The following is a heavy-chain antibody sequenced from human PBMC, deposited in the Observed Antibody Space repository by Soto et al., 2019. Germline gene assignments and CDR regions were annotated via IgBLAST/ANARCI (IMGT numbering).Heavy chain of an antibody. CDR1: GYTFTSYV. CDR2: INTGNGNT. J-gene: IGHJ6*02. Sequence: AXVKVSCKASGYTFTSYVMHWVRQAPGQRLEWMGWINTGNGNTKYSQKFQGRVTITRDTSTSTAYMELRSLRSDDTAVYYCASNYLYYYGSGNTNYYGMDVWGQGTTVTVSS. D-gene: IGHD3-10*01. V-gene: IGHV1-3*04. CDR3: ASNYLYYYGSGNTNYYGMDV.